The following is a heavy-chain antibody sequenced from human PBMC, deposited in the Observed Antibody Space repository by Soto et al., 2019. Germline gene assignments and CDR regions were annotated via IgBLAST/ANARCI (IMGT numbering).Heavy chain of an antibody. CDR1: GYAFTTYG. D-gene: IGHD3-10*01. Sequence: QVHLVQSGAEVKKPGASVKVSCKGSGYAFTTYGITWVRQAPGQGLEWMGWISAHSGNTNYAQKLQGRVTVTRDTSTSTGYMELRSLRSDDTAVYYCARGRYGEYWGQGALVTVSS. V-gene: IGHV1-18*01. CDR3: ARGRYGEY. J-gene: IGHJ4*02. CDR2: ISAHSGNT.